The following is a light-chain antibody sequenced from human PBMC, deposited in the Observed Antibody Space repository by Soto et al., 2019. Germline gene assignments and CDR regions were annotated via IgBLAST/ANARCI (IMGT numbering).Light chain of an antibody. Sequence: QSVLTQPPSVSDAPRQGVTISCSGSSSNIGNNAVSWYQQLPGQPPKLLIYYDDLLPSGVSDRFSGSKSGTSASLAISGLQSEEEADYYCAAWDDSLNAYVFGTGTKLTVL. CDR1: SSNIGNNA. J-gene: IGLJ1*01. V-gene: IGLV1-36*01. CDR2: YDD. CDR3: AAWDDSLNAYV.